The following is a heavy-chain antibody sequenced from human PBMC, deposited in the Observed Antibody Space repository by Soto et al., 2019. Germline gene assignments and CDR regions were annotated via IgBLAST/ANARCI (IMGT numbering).Heavy chain of an antibody. CDR3: ARGFRAVPSYLDY. J-gene: IGHJ4*02. CDR2: ISWNSGNI. CDR1: GFTFDDYV. Sequence: EVQLVESGGGLVQPGRSLRLSCVASGFTFDDYVMHWVRQVPGKGLEWVSGISWNSGNIDYADSVKGRFTIFRDNAMNSLYLQMKSLRPEDTALYYCARGFRAVPSYLDYWGQGTLVTVSS. V-gene: IGHV3-9*01.